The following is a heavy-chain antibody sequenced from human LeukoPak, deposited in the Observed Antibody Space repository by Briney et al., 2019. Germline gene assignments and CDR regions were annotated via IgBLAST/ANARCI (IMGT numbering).Heavy chain of an antibody. CDR2: IYYSGST. J-gene: IGHJ4*02. CDR1: GGSISRYY. CDR3: ARESSGEGSGSYYNGFDY. Sequence: SETLSLTCTVSGGSISRYYWSWIRQPPGKGLEWIGYIYYSGSTNYNPSLKSRVTISVDTFKNQFSLKLGSVTAADTAVYYCARESSGEGSGSYYNGFDYWGQGTLVTVSS. D-gene: IGHD3-10*01. V-gene: IGHV4-59*01.